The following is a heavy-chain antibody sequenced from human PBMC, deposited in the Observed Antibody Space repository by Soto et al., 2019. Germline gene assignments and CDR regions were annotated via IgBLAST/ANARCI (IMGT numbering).Heavy chain of an antibody. D-gene: IGHD4-17*01. CDR2: ISGSGSNP. J-gene: IGHJ4*02. CDR1: GFTFSSYA. V-gene: IGHV3-23*01. CDR3: AKTASMTIRDGFDH. Sequence: EVQVLESGGGLVQPGGSLRLSCAASGFTFSSYAMSWVRQAPGQGLEWVSAISGSGSNPYYADSVKGRFTISRDNSKNTLYPQMNSLRAEDTALYYYAKTASMTIRDGFDHWGQGTLVTVSS.